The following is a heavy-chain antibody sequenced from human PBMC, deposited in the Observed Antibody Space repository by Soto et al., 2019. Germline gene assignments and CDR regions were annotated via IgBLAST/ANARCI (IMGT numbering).Heavy chain of an antibody. V-gene: IGHV3-48*01. CDR1: GFPFRTYA. CDR2: INHNSHTI. D-gene: IGHD5-12*01. CDR3: VKDRGYTGYDLEY. J-gene: IGHJ4*02. Sequence: EVQLVESVGGLIQPGGSLRVSCAASGFPFRTYAMNWARQAPGKGLEWVLYINHNSHTIYYADSVKGRFTISRDNAKNSLCLHMNSMGAEATAGYYCVKDRGYTGYDLEYWGQGTLVTVSS.